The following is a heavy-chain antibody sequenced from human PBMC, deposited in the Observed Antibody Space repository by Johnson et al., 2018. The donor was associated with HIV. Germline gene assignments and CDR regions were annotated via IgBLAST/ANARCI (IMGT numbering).Heavy chain of an antibody. CDR1: GFTFSSYA. CDR2: ISYDGSNK. J-gene: IGHJ3*02. Sequence: MQLVESGGGVVQPGRSLRLSCAASGFTFSSYAMHWVRQAPGKGLEWVAVISYDGSNKYYADSVKGRFTISRDNSKNTLYLQMNSLRAEDTAVYYCARAGAVCFDAFDIWGQGTMVTVSS. D-gene: IGHD3-10*02. CDR3: ARAGAVCFDAFDI. V-gene: IGHV3-30*04.